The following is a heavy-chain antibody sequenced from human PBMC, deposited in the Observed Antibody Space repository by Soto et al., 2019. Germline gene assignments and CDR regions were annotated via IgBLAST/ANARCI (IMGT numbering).Heavy chain of an antibody. V-gene: IGHV3-23*01. CDR1: GFMFNNSA. D-gene: IGHD2-21*01. Sequence: EVELLESGGGLVQPGGSLRLSCKASGFMFNNSAMTWVRQAPGQGLQWVASVSDNGGSRGGTYYADSVKGRFTISRDNSKNTLYLQLDSLTGADTAVYYCARAKAVVIAALDISGQGTMVTVSS. CDR3: ARAKAVVIAALDI. CDR2: VSDNGGSRGGT. J-gene: IGHJ3*02.